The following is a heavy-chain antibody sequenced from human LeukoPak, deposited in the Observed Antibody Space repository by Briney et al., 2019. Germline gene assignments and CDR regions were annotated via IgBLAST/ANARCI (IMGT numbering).Heavy chain of an antibody. V-gene: IGHV3-33*05. CDR1: GFTFSSYG. Sequence: GGSLRLSCAASGFTFSSYGMHWVRQAPGKGLEWVAVISYDGSNKSYADSVKGRFTISRDNAKNSLYLQMNSLRAEDTAVYYCARDSRWSFDYWGQGTLVTVSS. CDR2: ISYDGSNK. D-gene: IGHD2-8*01. J-gene: IGHJ4*02. CDR3: ARDSRWSFDY.